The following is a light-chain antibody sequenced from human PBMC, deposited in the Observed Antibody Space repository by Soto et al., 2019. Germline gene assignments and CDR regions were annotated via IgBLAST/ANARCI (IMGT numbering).Light chain of an antibody. CDR3: QQYGSVPLT. Sequence: EIVLTQSPGTLSLSPGERATLSCRASQSVSSSYLAWYQQKPGQAPRLLIYGASSRATGIPNRFSGSGSGTSSTLTISRLEPEDLALYYCQQYGSVPLTFGQGTKVEMK. CDR1: QSVSSSY. V-gene: IGKV3-20*01. J-gene: IGKJ1*01. CDR2: GAS.